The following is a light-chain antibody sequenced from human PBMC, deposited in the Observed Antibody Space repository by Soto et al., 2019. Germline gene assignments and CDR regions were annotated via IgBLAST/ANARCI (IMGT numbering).Light chain of an antibody. CDR2: FAS. V-gene: IGKV1D-16*01. Sequence: DIQMTQSPPSLSASVGDTVTMTCRASQGISTLLAWYQQKPGKAPKSLIYFASSLQSGVPSRFTGSGSSIDFTLTISSLQPEDFATYYCQQFHSYPIAFGQGPRLEI. CDR3: QQFHSYPIA. J-gene: IGKJ5*01. CDR1: QGISTL.